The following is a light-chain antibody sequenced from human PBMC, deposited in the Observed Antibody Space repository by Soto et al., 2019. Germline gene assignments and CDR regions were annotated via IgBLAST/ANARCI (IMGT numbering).Light chain of an antibody. V-gene: IGKV3-20*01. CDR1: QSVSSSY. J-gene: IGKJ4*01. CDR2: GAF. Sequence: EIVLTQSPCTLSLSPGERATLSCRASQSVSSSYLAWYQQKPGQAPRLLIHGAFTRATGIPARFSGSGSGTEFTLTISSLEPEDFAVYYCQQYGSSPLTFGGGTKVDI. CDR3: QQYGSSPLT.